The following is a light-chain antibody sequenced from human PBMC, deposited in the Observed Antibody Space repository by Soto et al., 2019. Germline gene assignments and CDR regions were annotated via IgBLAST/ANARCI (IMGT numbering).Light chain of an antibody. V-gene: IGKV3-15*01. Sequence: EIVMAQSPATLCVSPGERATLSCRASQSVRNNLAWYQQKPGQAPRLLIYGASTRATGIPARFSGSGSGTEFTLTISSLYSEDFAVYYCQQYNNWPPWTFGQGTKVDI. CDR1: QSVRNN. CDR2: GAS. CDR3: QQYNNWPPWT. J-gene: IGKJ1*01.